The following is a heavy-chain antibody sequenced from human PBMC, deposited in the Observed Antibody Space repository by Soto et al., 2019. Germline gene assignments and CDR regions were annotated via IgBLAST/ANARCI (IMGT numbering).Heavy chain of an antibody. D-gene: IGHD3-22*01. V-gene: IGHV4-4*02. CDR3: ARVVEYYYDSSGYSDY. J-gene: IGHJ4*02. Sequence: QVQLQESGPGLVKPSGTLSLTCAVSGGSISSSNWWSWVRQPPGKGLEWIGEIYHSGSTNYNPSLKSRVNISVDKSKNQFSLKLSSVTAADTAVYYCARVVEYYYDSSGYSDYWGQGTLVTVSS. CDR1: GGSISSSNW. CDR2: IYHSGST.